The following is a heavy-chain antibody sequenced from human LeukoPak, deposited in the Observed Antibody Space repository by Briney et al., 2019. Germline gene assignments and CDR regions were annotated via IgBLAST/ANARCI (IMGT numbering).Heavy chain of an antibody. CDR2: INLIGGST. CDR1: GYPCTSYY. J-gene: IGHJ4*02. Sequence: ASVKVSCKASGYPCTSYYMHWVRQAPGQGLEWMGIINLIGGSTRYAQKFQGRVTMTRDTSTSTVYMELSSLRSEDTAVYSCARESDIVVAGTGFDYWGQGTLVTVSS. D-gene: IGHD6-19*01. V-gene: IGHV1-46*01. CDR3: ARESDIVVAGTGFDY.